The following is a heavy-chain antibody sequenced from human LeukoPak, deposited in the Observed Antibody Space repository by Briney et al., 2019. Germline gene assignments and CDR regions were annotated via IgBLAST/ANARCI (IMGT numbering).Heavy chain of an antibody. D-gene: IGHD2-2*01. CDR3: AREWTRNWYFDL. CDR1: GYTFSTYG. J-gene: IGHJ2*01. Sequence: GASVKVSCKASGYTFSTYGISWVRQAPGQGLEWMGWISTYNGNTEYAQQFQGRVTMTTDTSTSTAYMELRSLRSDDTAVYYCAREWTRNWYFDLWGRGTLVTVSS. CDR2: ISTYNGNT. V-gene: IGHV1-18*01.